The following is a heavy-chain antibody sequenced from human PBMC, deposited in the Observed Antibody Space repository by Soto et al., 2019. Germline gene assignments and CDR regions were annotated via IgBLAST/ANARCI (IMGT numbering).Heavy chain of an antibody. V-gene: IGHV4-31*03. J-gene: IGHJ3*02. D-gene: IGHD5-12*01. CDR3: ARDAGGYSGYDGGWRDRNRQAFDI. CDR2: IYYSGGT. Sequence: SETLSLTCTVSGGSISSGCYYWSWIRQHPGKGLEWIGYIYYSGGTYYNPSLKSRVTISVDTSKNQFSLKLSSVTAADTAVYYCARDAGGYSGYDGGWRDRNRQAFDIWGQGTMVTVSS. CDR1: GGSISSGCYY.